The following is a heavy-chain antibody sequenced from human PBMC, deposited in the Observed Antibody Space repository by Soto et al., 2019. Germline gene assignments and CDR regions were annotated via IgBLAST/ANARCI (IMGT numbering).Heavy chain of an antibody. J-gene: IGHJ4*02. CDR1: GFSFGNYA. CDR2: ISNSGGIT. CDR3: AKDWMGLGYFFEY. Sequence: EVQLLESGGDLVQPGGSLRLSCVASGFSFGNYAMNWVRQDPGKGLQWVASISNSGGITYYADSVKGRFTISRDNSENTLFLQLNSLRVEDTAIYYCAKDWMGLGYFFEYWGQGXXVXVSA. D-gene: IGHD5-18*01. V-gene: IGHV3-23*01.